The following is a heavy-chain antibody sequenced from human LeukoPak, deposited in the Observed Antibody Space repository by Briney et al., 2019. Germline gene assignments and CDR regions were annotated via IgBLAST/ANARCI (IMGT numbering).Heavy chain of an antibody. J-gene: IGHJ4*02. Sequence: PGGSLRLSCAASGFTFGSYWMSWVRQAPGKGLEWVANMDLDGSEKYYVDSVKGRFTISRDNAKNSLYLQMNSLRAEDTAVYYCAREDHSKYEYWGQGTLVTVSS. CDR2: MDLDGSEK. D-gene: IGHD4-11*01. CDR3: AREDHSKYEY. CDR1: GFTFGSYW. V-gene: IGHV3-7*01.